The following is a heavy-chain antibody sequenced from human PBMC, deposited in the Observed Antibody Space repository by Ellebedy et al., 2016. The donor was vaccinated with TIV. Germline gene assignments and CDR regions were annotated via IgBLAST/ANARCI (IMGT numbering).Heavy chain of an antibody. J-gene: IGHJ2*01. CDR2: IKYDGSEK. Sequence: PGGSLRLSCVASGFTFSNYWMNWVRQAPGKGLEWVASIKYDGSEKLYVDSVTGRFTISRDNAKNSLNLQVNRLRAEDTAVYFCTRGYSGSLYFDLWGRGALVTVSS. V-gene: IGHV3-7*03. D-gene: IGHD1-26*01. CDR1: GFTFSNYW. CDR3: TRGYSGSLYFDL.